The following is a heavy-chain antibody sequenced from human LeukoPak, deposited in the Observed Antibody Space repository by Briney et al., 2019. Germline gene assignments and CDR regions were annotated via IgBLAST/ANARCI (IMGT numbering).Heavy chain of an antibody. Sequence: PSETLSLTCTVSGGSISSSSYYWGWIRQPPGKGLEWIGSIYYSGSTYYNPSLKSRVTISVDTSKNQFSLKLSSVTAADTAVYYCARSEFVELSVWYLDLWGRGTLVTVSS. J-gene: IGHJ2*01. V-gene: IGHV4-39*01. CDR2: IYYSGST. CDR1: GGSISSSSYY. CDR3: ARSEFVELSVWYLDL. D-gene: IGHD3-10*01.